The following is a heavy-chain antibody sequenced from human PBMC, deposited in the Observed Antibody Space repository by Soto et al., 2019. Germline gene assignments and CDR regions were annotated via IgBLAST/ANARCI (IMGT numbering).Heavy chain of an antibody. J-gene: IGHJ6*02. CDR1: GFTFSSYS. D-gene: IGHD3-9*01. CDR2: ISSSSSYI. Sequence: GSLRLSCAASGFTFSSYSMNWVRQAPGKGLEWVSSISSSSSYIYYADSVKGRFTISRDNAKNSLYLQMNSLRAEDTAVYYCARGDNDILTGYYSPYYYYYGMDVWGQGTTVTVSS. V-gene: IGHV3-21*01. CDR3: ARGDNDILTGYYSPYYYYYGMDV.